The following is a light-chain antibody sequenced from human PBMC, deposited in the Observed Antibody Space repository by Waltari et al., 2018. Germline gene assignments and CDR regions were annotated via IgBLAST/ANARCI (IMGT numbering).Light chain of an antibody. CDR1: QGISSA. CDR2: DAS. CDR3: QQFNIYPPIT. V-gene: IGKV1-13*02. Sequence: AIQLTQSPSSLSASVGDRVTIPCRASQGISSALAWYQQTPGKAPKLLLYDASSLESGVPSSFSGSGSGTGFTLTISSLQPEDFATYYCQQFNIYPPITFGQGTRLEIK. J-gene: IGKJ5*01.